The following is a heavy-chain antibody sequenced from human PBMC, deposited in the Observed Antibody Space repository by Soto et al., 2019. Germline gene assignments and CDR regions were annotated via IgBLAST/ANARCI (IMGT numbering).Heavy chain of an antibody. CDR3: ARDNDFWSGYAMVHAFDI. CDR2: ISAYNGNT. D-gene: IGHD3-3*01. J-gene: IGHJ3*02. CDR1: GYTFTSYG. Sequence: ASVKVSCKASGYTFTSYGISWVRQAPGQGLELMGWISAYNGNTNYAQKLQGRVTMTTDTSTSTAYMELRSLRSDDTAVYYCARDNDFWSGYAMVHAFDIWGQGTMVTVSS. V-gene: IGHV1-18*01.